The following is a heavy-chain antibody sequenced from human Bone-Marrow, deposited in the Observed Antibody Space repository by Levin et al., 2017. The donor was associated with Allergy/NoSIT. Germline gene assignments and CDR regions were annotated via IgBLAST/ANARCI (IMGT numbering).Heavy chain of an antibody. J-gene: IGHJ4*02. CDR2: ISFDGKTT. CDR1: GFTFSSFA. D-gene: IGHD3-10*01. V-gene: IGHV3-30*18. CDR3: AKDFNPGWFYYAAY. Sequence: GGSLRLSCEASGFTFSSFAMHWVRQAPGKGLQWVAFISFDGKTTHYADAVKGRFTISGDDSQNTLYLQMDSLRPEDSAVYYCAKDFNPGWFYYAAYWGQGTLVSVSS.